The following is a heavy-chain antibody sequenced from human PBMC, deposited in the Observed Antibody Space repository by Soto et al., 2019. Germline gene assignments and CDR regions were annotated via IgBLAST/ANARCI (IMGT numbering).Heavy chain of an antibody. D-gene: IGHD4-4*01. CDR2: ISGSGNTM. J-gene: IGHJ4*02. V-gene: IGHV3-48*02. CDR1: GFTFSSYS. CDR3: ARDPKSGNQKLYFDY. Sequence: EVQLVESGGGLVQPGGSLRLSCSASGFTFSSYSMNWVRQAPGKELEWLSYISGSGNTMYYADSVKGLFTIARDNAQKSLYLQLNNLRDDDTAMYYCARDPKSGNQKLYFDYWGQGTLVTVSS.